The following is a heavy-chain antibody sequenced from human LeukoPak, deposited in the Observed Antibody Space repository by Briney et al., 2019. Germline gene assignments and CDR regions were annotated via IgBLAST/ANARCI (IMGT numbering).Heavy chain of an antibody. V-gene: IGHV3-53*01. CDR3: AGNLGN. J-gene: IGHJ4*02. Sequence: PGGPLRLSCAASGFTVSVNYMTWVRQAPRKGLEWVSVIYSGGDTYYADSVKGRFTISRDNSKNTLYLQMNNLRVDDTAVYYCAGNLGNWGQGTLVTVSS. CDR2: IYSGGDT. CDR1: GFTVSVNY. D-gene: IGHD1-14*01.